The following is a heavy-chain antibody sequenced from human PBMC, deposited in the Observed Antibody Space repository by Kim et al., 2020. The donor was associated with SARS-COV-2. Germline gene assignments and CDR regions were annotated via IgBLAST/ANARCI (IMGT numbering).Heavy chain of an antibody. CDR2: IYSGGST. CDR1: GFTVSSNY. CDR3: ARAPLVRGGSYYGMDV. Sequence: GGSLRLSCAASGFTVSSNYMSWVRQAPGKGLEWVSVIYSGGSTYYADSVKGRFTISRDNSKNTLYLQMNSLRAEDTAVYYCARAPLVRGGSYYGMDVWGQGTTVTVSS. J-gene: IGHJ6*02. D-gene: IGHD3-10*01. V-gene: IGHV3-53*01.